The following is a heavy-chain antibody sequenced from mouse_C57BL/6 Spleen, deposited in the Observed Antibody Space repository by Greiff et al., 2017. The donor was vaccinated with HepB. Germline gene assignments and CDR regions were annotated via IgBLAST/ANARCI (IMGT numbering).Heavy chain of an antibody. CDR1: GFTFTDYY. Sequence: DVMLVESGGGLVQPGGSLSLSCAASGFTFTDYYMSWVRQPPGKALEWLGFIRNKANGYTTEYSASVKGRFTISRDNSQSILYLQMNALRAEDSATYYCARSSSGYYYGSSFDYWGQGTTLTVSS. J-gene: IGHJ2*01. CDR3: ARSSSGYYYGSSFDY. V-gene: IGHV7-3*01. CDR2: IRNKANGYTT. D-gene: IGHD1-1*01.